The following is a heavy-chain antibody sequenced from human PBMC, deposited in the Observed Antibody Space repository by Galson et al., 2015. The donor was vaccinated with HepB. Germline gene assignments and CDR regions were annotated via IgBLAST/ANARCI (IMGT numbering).Heavy chain of an antibody. D-gene: IGHD3-3*01. CDR2: INSDGSST. Sequence: SLRLSCAASGFTFSSYWMHWVRQAPGKGLVWVSRINSDGSSTSYADSVKGRFTISRDNAKNTLYLQVNSLRAEDTAVYYCARGYDFWSGYYRYYYGMDVWGQGTTVTVSS. CDR3: ARGYDFWSGYYRYYYGMDV. CDR1: GFTFSSYW. J-gene: IGHJ6*02. V-gene: IGHV3-74*01.